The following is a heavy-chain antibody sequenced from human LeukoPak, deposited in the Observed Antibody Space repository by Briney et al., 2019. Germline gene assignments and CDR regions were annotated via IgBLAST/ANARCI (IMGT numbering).Heavy chain of an antibody. CDR2: ISYDGSNK. V-gene: IGHV3-30-3*01. J-gene: IGHJ4*02. CDR1: GFTFSSYA. CDR3: AREPYGSGSYYSNWGGFDY. D-gene: IGHD3-10*01. Sequence: GGSLRLTCAASGFTFSSYAMHWVRQAPGKGLEWVAVISYDGSNKYYADSVKGRFTISRDNSKNTLYLQMNSLRAEDTAVYYCAREPYGSGSYYSNWGGFDYWGQGTLVTVSS.